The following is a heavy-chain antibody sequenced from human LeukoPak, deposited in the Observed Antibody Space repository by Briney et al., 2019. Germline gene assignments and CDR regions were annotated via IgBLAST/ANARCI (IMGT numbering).Heavy chain of an antibody. Sequence: SETLSLTCAVSGGSISSSNWWSWVRQPPGKGLEWIGEINHSGSTNYNPSLKSRVTISVDTSKNQFSLKLSSVTAADTAVYYCARGGIAAAGIDYWGQGTLVTVSS. D-gene: IGHD6-13*01. CDR3: ARGGIAAAGIDY. J-gene: IGHJ4*02. CDR1: GGSISSSNW. V-gene: IGHV4-4*02. CDR2: INHSGST.